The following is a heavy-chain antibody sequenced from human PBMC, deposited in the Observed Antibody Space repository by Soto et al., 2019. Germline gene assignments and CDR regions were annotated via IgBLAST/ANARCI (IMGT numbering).Heavy chain of an antibody. D-gene: IGHD5-18*01. CDR1: GFTFSSYA. J-gene: IGHJ3*02. V-gene: IGHV3-30-3*01. CDR3: ARVTLAMALLGAFDI. CDR2: ISYDGSYK. Sequence: QVQLVESGGGVVQPGRSLRLSCAASGFTFSSYAMHWVRQAPGKGLEWVAVISYDGSYKYYADSVKGRFTISRDNSKNTLYLQMNSLRAEDTAVYYCARVTLAMALLGAFDIWGQGTMVTVSS.